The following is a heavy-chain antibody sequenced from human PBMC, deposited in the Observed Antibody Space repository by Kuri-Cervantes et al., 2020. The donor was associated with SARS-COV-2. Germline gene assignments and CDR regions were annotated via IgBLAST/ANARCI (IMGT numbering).Heavy chain of an antibody. V-gene: IGHV4-4*07. CDR2: IYTSGRT. Sequence: SETLSFTCTVPGGPISSYYWSWIRQPAGKGLEWIGRIYTSGRTHYNPSLKSRVTMSVDTSKNQFSLKLSSVTAADTAVYYCARATGRYDSSGYYPTNYYYMDVWGKGTTVTVSS. D-gene: IGHD3-22*01. CDR3: ARATGRYDSSGYYPTNYYYMDV. J-gene: IGHJ6*03. CDR1: GGPISSYY.